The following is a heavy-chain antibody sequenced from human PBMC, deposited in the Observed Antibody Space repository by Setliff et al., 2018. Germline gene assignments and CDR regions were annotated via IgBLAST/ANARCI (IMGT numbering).Heavy chain of an antibody. V-gene: IGHV4-39*01. CDR2: INYSGIT. J-gene: IGHJ3*02. CDR1: GDSISSSSYY. Sequence: LSLTCSVSGDSISSSSYYWGWIRQPPGKGLEWIGSINYSGITYYSPSHKSRVIVSVDTSKNQFSLKLSSVTAADTAVYYCARLPGYCNGGNCYGYYTFDIWGQGTMVTVSS. CDR3: ARLPGYCNGGNCYGYYTFDI. D-gene: IGHD2-15*01.